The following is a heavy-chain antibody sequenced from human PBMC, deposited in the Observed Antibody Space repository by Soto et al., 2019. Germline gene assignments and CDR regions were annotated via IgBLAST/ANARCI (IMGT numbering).Heavy chain of an antibody. CDR3: ARGYYYGSGSQINYYYGMDV. V-gene: IGHV4-34*01. J-gene: IGHJ6*02. CDR2: INHSGST. D-gene: IGHD3-10*01. CDR1: GGSFGGYY. Sequence: SETLSLTCAVHGGSFGGYYWDWIRQPPGKGLEWIGEINHSGSTNYNPSLKSRVTISVDTSKNQFSLKLSSVTAADTAVYYCARGYYYGSGSQINYYYGMDVWGQGTTVTVSS.